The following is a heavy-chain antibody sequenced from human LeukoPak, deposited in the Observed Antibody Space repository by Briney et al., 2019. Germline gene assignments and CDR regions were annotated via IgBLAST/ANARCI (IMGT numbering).Heavy chain of an antibody. V-gene: IGHV3-23*01. Sequence: PGGPLRLSCAASGFTFSSNGMHWVRQAPGKGLEWVSAISGSGGSTYYADSVKGRFTISRDNSKNTLYLQMNSLRAEDTAVYYCARAPLVRRERGPDQYFDYWGQGTLVTVSS. J-gene: IGHJ4*02. D-gene: IGHD1-1*01. CDR1: GFTFSSNG. CDR2: ISGSGGST. CDR3: ARAPLVRRERGPDQYFDY.